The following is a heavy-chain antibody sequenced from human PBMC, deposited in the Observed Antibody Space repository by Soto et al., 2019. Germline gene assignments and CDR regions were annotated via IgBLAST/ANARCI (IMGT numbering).Heavy chain of an antibody. CDR2: IIPIFGTA. CDR3: ASKYVLRFRGDYYYYGMDV. J-gene: IGHJ6*02. D-gene: IGHD3-3*01. CDR1: GGTFSSYA. Sequence: SVKVSCKASGGTFSSYAISWVRRAPGQGLEWMGGIIPIFGTANYAQKFQGRVTITADESTSTAYMELSSLRSEDTAVYYCASKYVLRFRGDYYYYGMDVWGQGTTVTVSS. V-gene: IGHV1-69*13.